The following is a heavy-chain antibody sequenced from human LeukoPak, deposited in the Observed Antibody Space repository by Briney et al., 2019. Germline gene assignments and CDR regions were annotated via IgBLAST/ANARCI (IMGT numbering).Heavy chain of an antibody. V-gene: IGHV3-23*01. D-gene: IGHD3-16*01. J-gene: IGHJ4*02. CDR3: AKAGGSYYFDC. Sequence: QPGGSLRLSCAASGFTFSSYTMRWVRQAPGKGLEWVSTSGSGGGTYYADSVKGRFTISGDNSKNTLYLQLNGLRAEDTAVYYCAKAGGSYYFDCWGQGTLVTVSS. CDR1: GFTFSSYT. CDR2: SGSGGGT.